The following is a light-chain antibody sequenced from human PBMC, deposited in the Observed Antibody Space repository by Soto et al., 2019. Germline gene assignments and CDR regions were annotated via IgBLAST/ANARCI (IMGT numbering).Light chain of an antibody. CDR3: QQRINWPLT. Sequence: IVLTQSPATLSLSPGERAALSCRASQSVGNSLAWYQHKPGQAPRLLIYAASNRATGIPARFSGSGSGTDFTLTISSLESEDFALYYCQQRINWPLTFGGGTKVEI. CDR1: QSVGNS. J-gene: IGKJ4*01. V-gene: IGKV3-11*01. CDR2: AAS.